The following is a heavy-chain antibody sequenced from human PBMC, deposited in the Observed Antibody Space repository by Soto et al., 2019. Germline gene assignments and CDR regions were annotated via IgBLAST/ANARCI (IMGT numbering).Heavy chain of an antibody. J-gene: IGHJ6*02. CDR2: INHSGST. Sequence: LSLTCAVYGGSFSGYYWSWIRQPPGKGLEWIGEINHSGSTNYNPSLKSRVTISVDTSKNQFSLKLSSVTAADTAVYYCARGGYCSSTSCPRGGVDVWGQGTTVTVSS. CDR1: GGSFSGYY. V-gene: IGHV4-34*01. CDR3: ARGGYCSSTSCPRGGVDV. D-gene: IGHD2-2*01.